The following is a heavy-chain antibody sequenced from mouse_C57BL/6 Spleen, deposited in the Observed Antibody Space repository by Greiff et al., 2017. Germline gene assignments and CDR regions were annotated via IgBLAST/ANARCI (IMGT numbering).Heavy chain of an antibody. CDR1: GYSFTDYN. CDR2: INPNYGTT. D-gene: IGHD1-1*01. J-gene: IGHJ4*01. Sequence: EVKLMESGPELVEPGASVKISCKASGYSFTDYNMNWVKQSNGKSLEWIGVINPNYGTTSYNQKFKGKATLTVDQSSSTAYMQLNSLTSEDSAVYYCARKGYYYGSSYDAMDYWGQGTSVTVSS. V-gene: IGHV1-39*01. CDR3: ARKGYYYGSSYDAMDY.